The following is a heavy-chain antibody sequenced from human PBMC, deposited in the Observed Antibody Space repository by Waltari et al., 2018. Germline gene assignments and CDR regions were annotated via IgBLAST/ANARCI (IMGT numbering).Heavy chain of an antibody. CDR3: ARGNLRAGYDPYFDY. Sequence: QVQLVQSGAEMKKPGASVKVSCRASGYSLTSHDMHWVRLAPGQGLQWMGIINPTGGSTSYAETFQGRVTVTSDTSTSTVYMELSSLNIDDTAVYYCARGNLRAGYDPYFDYWGQGTQVTVSS. V-gene: IGHV1-46*01. CDR1: GYSLTSHD. D-gene: IGHD5-12*01. J-gene: IGHJ4*02. CDR2: INPTGGST.